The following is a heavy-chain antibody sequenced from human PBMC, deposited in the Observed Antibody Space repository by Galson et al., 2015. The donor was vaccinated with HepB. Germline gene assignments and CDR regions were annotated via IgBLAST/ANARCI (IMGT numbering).Heavy chain of an antibody. CDR2: ISTYSSSYSYNYI. V-gene: IGHV3-21*01. CDR3: ARSRDGYNTGDY. CDR1: GFTFSSYT. J-gene: IGHJ4*02. D-gene: IGHD5-24*01. Sequence: SLRLSCAASGFTFSSYTMNWVRQAPGKGLEWVSSISTYSSSYSYNYIYYAESVKGRFTVSRDNAKNSLYLQMNSLRAEDTAVYYCARSRDGYNTGDYWGQGTLVTVSS.